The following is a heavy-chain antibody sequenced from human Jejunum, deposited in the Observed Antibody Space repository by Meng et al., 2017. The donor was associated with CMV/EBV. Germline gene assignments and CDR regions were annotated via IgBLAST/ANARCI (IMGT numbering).Heavy chain of an antibody. D-gene: IGHD2-21*01. J-gene: IGHJ4*02. V-gene: IGHV3-23*01. CDR3: AKATDFAS. Sequence: LSCAASGFAFTTSHMNWVRQAPGKGLAWVSGIRADDGSTFYAASVRGRFTISRDNSKNTLYLQMHSLRAEDTALYYCAKATDFASWGQGTLVTVSS. CDR1: GFAFTTSH. CDR2: IRADDGST.